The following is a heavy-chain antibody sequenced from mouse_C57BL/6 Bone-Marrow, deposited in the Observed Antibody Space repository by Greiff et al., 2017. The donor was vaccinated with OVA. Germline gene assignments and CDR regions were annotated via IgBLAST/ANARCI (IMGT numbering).Heavy chain of an antibody. CDR1: GYSFTSYY. V-gene: IGHV1-66*01. Sequence: VKLMESGPELVKPGASVKISCKASGYSFTSYYIHWVKQRPGQGLEWIGWIYPGSGNTKYNEKFKGKATLTADTSSSTAYMQLSSLTSEDSAVYYCAPYYGSFWFAYWGQGTLVTVSA. CDR3: APYYGSFWFAY. J-gene: IGHJ3*01. D-gene: IGHD1-1*01. CDR2: IYPGSGNT.